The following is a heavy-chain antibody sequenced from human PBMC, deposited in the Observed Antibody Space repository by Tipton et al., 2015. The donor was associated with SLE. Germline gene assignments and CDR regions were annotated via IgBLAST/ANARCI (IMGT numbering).Heavy chain of an antibody. V-gene: IGHV4-39*01. CDR1: GGSISSNNYS. D-gene: IGHD4-17*01. J-gene: IGHJ5*02. Sequence: TLSLTCTVSGGSISSNNYSWVWIRQPPGKGLECIGSIYWSGGTYYTPSLKSRLTISVDTSKNQFSLKLSSVTAADTAVYYCARLPTGFPNWFDPWGQGTLVTVSS. CDR2: IYWSGGT. CDR3: ARLPTGFPNWFDP.